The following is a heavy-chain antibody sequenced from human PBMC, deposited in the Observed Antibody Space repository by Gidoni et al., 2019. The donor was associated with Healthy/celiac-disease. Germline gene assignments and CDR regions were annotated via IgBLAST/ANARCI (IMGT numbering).Heavy chain of an antibody. CDR2: IYYSGST. CDR3: ARARRVVTASYYYYGMDV. CDR1: GGPISSYY. J-gene: IGHJ6*02. Sequence: QVQLQESGPGLVTPSETLSLTCTVSGGPISSYYWSWIRQPPGKGLEWIGYIYYSGSTNYNPSLKSRVTISVDTSKNQFSLKLSSVTAADTAVYYCARARRVVTASYYYYGMDVWGQGTTVTVSS. D-gene: IGHD2-15*01. V-gene: IGHV4-59*01.